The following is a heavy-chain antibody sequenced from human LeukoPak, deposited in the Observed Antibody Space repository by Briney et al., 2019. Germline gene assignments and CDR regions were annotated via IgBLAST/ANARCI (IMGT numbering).Heavy chain of an antibody. V-gene: IGHV3-23*01. Sequence: GGSLRLSCAASGFTFSSYAMSWVRQAPGMGLEWVSGITGSGANTYYADSVKGRFTISRDNAKKSLYLQMNSLRAEDTAVYYCAKAEPASGYDYWGQGTLVTVSS. D-gene: IGHD1-14*01. CDR2: ITGSGANT. CDR1: GFTFSSYA. J-gene: IGHJ4*02. CDR3: AKAEPASGYDY.